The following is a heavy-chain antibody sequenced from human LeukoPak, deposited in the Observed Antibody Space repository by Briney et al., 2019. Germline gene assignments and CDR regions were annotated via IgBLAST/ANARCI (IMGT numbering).Heavy chain of an antibody. D-gene: IGHD6-25*01. CDR3: ASQYSSGCYYFDY. CDR2: IYYSGST. CDR1: GGSISSSSYS. Sequence: SETLSLTCTVSGGSISSSSYSWGWIRQPPGKGLEWIGSIYYSGSTYYNPSLKSRVTISVDTSKNQFSLKLSSVTAADTAVFYCASQYSSGCYYFDYWGQGTLVTVSS. J-gene: IGHJ4*02. V-gene: IGHV4-39*01.